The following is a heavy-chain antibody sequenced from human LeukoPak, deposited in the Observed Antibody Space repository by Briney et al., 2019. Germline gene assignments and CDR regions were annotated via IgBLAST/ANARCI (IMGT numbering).Heavy chain of an antibody. Sequence: SQTLSLTCTVSGGSISSGDYYWTWIRQHPGKGLEWIGYIYHSGYTYYNPSLKSRVTMSLDTSKNKFSLKLSSVTAADTAVYYCVRGRYDSSGYNYWYFDLWGRGTLVTVSS. D-gene: IGHD3-22*01. J-gene: IGHJ2*01. CDR3: VRGRYDSSGYNYWYFDL. CDR1: GGSISSGDYY. V-gene: IGHV4-31*03. CDR2: IYHSGYT.